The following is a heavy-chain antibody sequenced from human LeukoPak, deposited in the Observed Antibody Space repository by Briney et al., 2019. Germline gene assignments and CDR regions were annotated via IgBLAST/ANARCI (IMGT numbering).Heavy chain of an antibody. J-gene: IGHJ4*02. D-gene: IGHD2-2*01. CDR2: ISSSGSTI. V-gene: IGHV3-11*04. Sequence: GGSLRLSCAASGFTFSDYYMSWIRQAPGKGLEWVSYISSSGSTIYYAGSVKGRFTISRDNAKTSLYLQMNSLRAEDTAVYYCARYYCSTTSCYGRYFDYWGQGTLVTVSS. CDR3: ARYYCSTTSCYGRYFDY. CDR1: GFTFSDYY.